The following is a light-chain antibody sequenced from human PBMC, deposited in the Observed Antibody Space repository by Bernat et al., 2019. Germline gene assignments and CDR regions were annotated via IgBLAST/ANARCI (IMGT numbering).Light chain of an antibody. CDR3: QQYNNWPLT. CDR1: QSVNSN. V-gene: IGKV3-15*01. J-gene: IGKJ4*01. CDR2: HAS. Sequence: EKVMTQSPATLSVSLGEKATLSCRASQSVNSNLAWYQQKPGQGPRLLIYHASTRATGIPARFSGGGSGTEFTLTISRLQSEDFAIYYCQQYNNWPLTFGRGTKIEIK.